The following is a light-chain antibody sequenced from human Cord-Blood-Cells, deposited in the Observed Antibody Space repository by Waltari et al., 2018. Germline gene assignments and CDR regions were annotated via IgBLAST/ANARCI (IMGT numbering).Light chain of an antibody. Sequence: DIVMTQSPASLAVSLGESATINCKSSQSVLYSSNNKNYLAWYQQKPGQPPKLLIYWASTRESGVPDRFSGSGTGTDFTLTISSLQAEDVAVYYCQQYYSTPLTFGPGTKVDIK. CDR1: QSVLYSSNNKNY. J-gene: IGKJ3*01. CDR3: QQYYSTPLT. V-gene: IGKV4-1*01. CDR2: WAS.